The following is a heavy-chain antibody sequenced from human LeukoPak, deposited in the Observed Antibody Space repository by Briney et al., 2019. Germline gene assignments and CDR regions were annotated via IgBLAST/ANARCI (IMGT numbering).Heavy chain of an antibody. V-gene: IGHV1-8*01. CDR3: ARDSGYFYFDY. CDR2: MNPNSGNT. CDR1: GYTFTSSD. D-gene: IGHD3-22*01. J-gene: IGHJ4*02. Sequence: ASVKVSCKASGYTFTSSDFNWVRQATGQGLEWMGWMNPNSGNTGYAQKFQGRVTITRDTSASTAYMELSSLRSEDTAVFYCARDSGYFYFDYWGQGTLVTVSS.